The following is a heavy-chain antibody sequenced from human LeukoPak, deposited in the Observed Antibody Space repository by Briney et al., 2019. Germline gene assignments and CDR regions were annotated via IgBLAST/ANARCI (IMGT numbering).Heavy chain of an antibody. J-gene: IGHJ4*02. CDR3: ARLAVPPGNRGWYYEQ. CDR1: GFIFRNYW. CDR2: INQGGSEK. Sequence: GGSLRLSCAASGFIFRNYWMSWVRQGPGEGPEWVANINQGGSEKYYVDSVEGRFTISRDNAKNSLDLQMNSLRVEDTAIYYCARLAVPPGNRGWYYEQWGQGTLVTVSS. D-gene: IGHD2-2*01. V-gene: IGHV3-7*03.